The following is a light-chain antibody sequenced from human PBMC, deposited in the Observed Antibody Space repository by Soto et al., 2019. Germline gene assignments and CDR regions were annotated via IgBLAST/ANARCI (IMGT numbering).Light chain of an antibody. J-gene: IGKJ2*01. CDR3: QQYGNSPYA. V-gene: IGKV3-20*01. CDR1: QSVSSNY. Sequence: EIVLTQSPGTLSLSPGERATLSCRASQSVSSNYLAWYQHKSGQAPRLLIYGASSRATGIPDRFSGSGSGTDFTLTISKPEPEDFAVYYCQQYGNSPYAFGQGTELEI. CDR2: GAS.